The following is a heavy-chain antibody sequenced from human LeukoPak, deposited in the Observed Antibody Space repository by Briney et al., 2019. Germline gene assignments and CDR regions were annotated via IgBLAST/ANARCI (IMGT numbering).Heavy chain of an antibody. CDR1: GYTFTGYY. D-gene: IGHD6-19*01. CDR3: ARDSGYSSGRGGGLEDY. CDR2: INPNSGGT. V-gene: IGHV1-2*02. Sequence: GASVKVSCKASGYTFTGYYMHWVRQAPGQGLEWRGWINPNSGGTNYAQKFQGRVTMTRDTSISTAYMELSRLRSDDTAVYYCARDSGYSSGRGGGLEDYWGQGTLVTVSS. J-gene: IGHJ4*02.